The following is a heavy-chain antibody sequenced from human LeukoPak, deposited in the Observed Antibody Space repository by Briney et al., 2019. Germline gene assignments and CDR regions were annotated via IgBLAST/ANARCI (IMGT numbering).Heavy chain of an antibody. V-gene: IGHV4-59*01. CDR2: IYYSGST. CDR3: ARTASRPSSDY. Sequence: SETLSLTCTVSGGSISSYYWSWIRQPPGKGLEWIGYIYYSGSTNYNPSLKSRVTISVDTSKNQFSLKLSSVTAADTAVYYCARTASRPSSDYWGQSTPVTASA. CDR1: GGSISSYY. D-gene: IGHD5-18*01. J-gene: IGHJ4*02.